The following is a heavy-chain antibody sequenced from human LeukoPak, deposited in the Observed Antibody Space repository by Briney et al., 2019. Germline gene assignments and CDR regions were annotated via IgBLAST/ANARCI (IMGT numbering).Heavy chain of an antibody. CDR2: ISGSGGST. J-gene: IGHJ5*02. D-gene: IGHD2/OR15-2a*01. CDR1: GFTFSSYA. V-gene: IGHV3-23*01. Sequence: GGSLRLSCAASGFTFSSYAMSWVRQAPGKGLEWVSAISGSGGSTYYADSVKGRFTISRDNSKNSLYLQMNSLRAEDTAVYYCAKDLSFVIPYNWFDPWGEGTLVTVSS. CDR3: AKDLSFVIPYNWFDP.